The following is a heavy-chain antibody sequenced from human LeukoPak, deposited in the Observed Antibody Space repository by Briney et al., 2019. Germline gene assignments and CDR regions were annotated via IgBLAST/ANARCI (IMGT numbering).Heavy chain of an antibody. Sequence: GASVKVSCKTSGYSFTSYYRHWVRQAPGQGLEWMGWINPSSGGTEFEQKFQGRVTMTGDTSISTAYMELSRLRSDDTAVYYCARDRGSSWYVDYWGQGTLVTVSS. V-gene: IGHV1-2*02. CDR3: ARDRGSSWYVDY. J-gene: IGHJ4*02. D-gene: IGHD6-13*01. CDR2: INPSSGGT. CDR1: GYSFTSYY.